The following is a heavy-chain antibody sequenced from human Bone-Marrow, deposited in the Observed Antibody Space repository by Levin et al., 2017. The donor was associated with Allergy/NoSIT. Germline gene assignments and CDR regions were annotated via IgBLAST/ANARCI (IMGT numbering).Heavy chain of an antibody. J-gene: IGHJ6*02. CDR1: GGTFSSYT. D-gene: IGHD3-10*01. CDR3: ARVSASYYGSGRKFSDAVCRDV. V-gene: IGHV1-69*02. Sequence: SVKVSCKASGGTFSSYTISWVRQAPGQGLEWMGRIIPILGIANYAQKFQGRVTITADKSTSTAYMELSSLRSEDTAVYYCARVSASYYGSGRKFSDAVCRDVWGQGTTVTVSS. CDR2: IIPILGIA.